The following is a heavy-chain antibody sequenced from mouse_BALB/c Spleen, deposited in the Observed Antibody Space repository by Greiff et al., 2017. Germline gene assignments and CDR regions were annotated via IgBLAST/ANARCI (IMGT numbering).Heavy chain of an antibody. Sequence: QVQLVESGPGLVAPSQSLSITCTVSGFSFTSYGVHWVRQPPGKGLEWLGVIWAGGSTNYNSALMSRLSISKDNSKSQVFLQMNSLQTDDTAMYYCARDRDPYWYFDVWGAGTTVTVSS. CDR2: IWAGGST. V-gene: IGHV2-9*02. CDR3: ARDRDPYWYFDV. CDR1: GFSFTSYG. D-gene: IGHD3-3*01. J-gene: IGHJ1*01.